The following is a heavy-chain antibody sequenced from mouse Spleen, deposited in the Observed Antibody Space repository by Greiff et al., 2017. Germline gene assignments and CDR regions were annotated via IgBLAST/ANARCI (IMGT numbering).Heavy chain of an antibody. J-gene: IGHJ3*01. Sequence: EVKLMESGGGLVKLGGSLKLSCAASGFTFSSYAMSWVRQTPEKRLEWVATISSGGGNTYYPDSVKGRFTISRDNAKNTLYLQMSSLKSEDTAMYYCARQGYDYDFAYWGQGTLVTVSA. D-gene: IGHD2-4*01. V-gene: IGHV5-9*04. CDR1: GFTFSSYA. CDR3: ARQGYDYDFAY. CDR2: ISSGGGNT.